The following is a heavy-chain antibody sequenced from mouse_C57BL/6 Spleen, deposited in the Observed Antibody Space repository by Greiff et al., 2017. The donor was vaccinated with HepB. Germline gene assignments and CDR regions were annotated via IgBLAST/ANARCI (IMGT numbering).Heavy chain of an antibody. Sequence: EVQLVESGGGLVKPGGSLKLSCAASGFTFSSYAMSWVRQTPEKRLEWVATISDGGSYTYYPDNVKGRFTISRDNAKNNLYLQMSHLKSEDTAMYYCARGGLFGYYFDYWGQGTTLTVSS. V-gene: IGHV5-4*01. CDR2: ISDGGSYT. CDR1: GFTFSSYA. J-gene: IGHJ2*01. D-gene: IGHD3-3*01. CDR3: ARGGLFGYYFDY.